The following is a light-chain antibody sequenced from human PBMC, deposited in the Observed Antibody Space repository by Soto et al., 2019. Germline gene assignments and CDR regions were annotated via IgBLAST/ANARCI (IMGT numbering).Light chain of an antibody. CDR3: CSYAGSYTFYV. V-gene: IGLV2-11*01. CDR2: DVI. J-gene: IGLJ1*01. CDR1: SSDVGGYNY. Sequence: QSALTQPRSVSGSRGQSVTISCTGTSSDVGGYNYVSWYQQHPGTAPKLMIYDVIMRPSGVPDRFSGSKSGNTASLTISGRQDEDEADYYCCSYAGSYTFYVFGTGTKLTVL.